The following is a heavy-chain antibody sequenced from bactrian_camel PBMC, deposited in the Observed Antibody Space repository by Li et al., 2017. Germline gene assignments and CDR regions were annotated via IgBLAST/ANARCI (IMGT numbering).Heavy chain of an antibody. Sequence: HVQLVESGGGSVQEGGSLTLSCGASTYAYERSYMAWFRQAPGKGREGVACIVSDGTTNVADSVKGRFTISKDKANNTLYLQMNSLKAEDTAIYYCAADLRLDGSPGGDCRPDVWGQGTQVTVS. J-gene: IGHJ4*01. CDR3: AADLRLDGSPGGDCRPDV. CDR2: IVSDGTT. V-gene: IGHV3S68*01. CDR1: TYAYERSY. D-gene: IGHD7*01.